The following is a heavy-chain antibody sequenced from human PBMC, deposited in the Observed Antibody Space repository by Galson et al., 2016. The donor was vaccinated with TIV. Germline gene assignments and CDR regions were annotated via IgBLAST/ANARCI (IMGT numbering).Heavy chain of an antibody. CDR3: ARERRHCGDNCYLSYYFAMDA. V-gene: IGHV3-66*02. CDR2: VSSGYDT. D-gene: IGHD2-21*01. J-gene: IGHJ6*02. Sequence: SLRLSCAASGFSVSDNYINWVRQAPGKGLEWVSLVSSGYDTNNAASVKGRFTMSRDNSKNTLYLHMSRLRVEDTAVYYCARERRHCGDNCYLSYYFAMDAWGQGTTVTVSS. CDR1: GFSVSDNY.